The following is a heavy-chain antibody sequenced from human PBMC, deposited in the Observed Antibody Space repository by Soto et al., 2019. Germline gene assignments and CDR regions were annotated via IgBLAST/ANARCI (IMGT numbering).Heavy chain of an antibody. CDR1: EGVIISYY. D-gene: IGHD3-9*01. V-gene: IGHV4-4*07. CDR3: ARADYEILTGSYAMDV. CDR2: VSTNGAT. Sequence: PSESLWLTCTVCEGVIISYYWNWIRQPAGKGLEWIGRVSTNGATNYNPSLESRVTMSVDTSKNQFSLKLTSVTAADTAVYFCARADYEILTGSYAMDVWGQGTTVTVSS. J-gene: IGHJ6*02.